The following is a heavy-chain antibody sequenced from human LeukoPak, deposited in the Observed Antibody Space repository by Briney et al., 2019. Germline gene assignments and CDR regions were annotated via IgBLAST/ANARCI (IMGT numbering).Heavy chain of an antibody. CDR3: ATQYSSCWAFFDY. Sequence: SETLSLTCTVSGGSISSYYWSWIRQPPGKGLEWIGYIYYSGSTNYNPSLKSRVTISVDTSKNQLSLKLSSVTAADTAVYYCATQYSSCWAFFDYWGQGTLVTVSS. V-gene: IGHV4-59*08. D-gene: IGHD6-13*01. CDR1: GGSISSYY. J-gene: IGHJ4*02. CDR2: IYYSGST.